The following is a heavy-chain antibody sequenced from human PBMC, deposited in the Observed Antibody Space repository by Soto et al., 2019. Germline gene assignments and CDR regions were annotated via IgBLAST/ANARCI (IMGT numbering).Heavy chain of an antibody. CDR1: GYTFTSYG. CDR2: ISAYNGNT. J-gene: IGHJ3*02. CDR3: ASDGSYDSSDHWVGASALDI. V-gene: IGHV1-18*01. D-gene: IGHD3-22*01. Sequence: QVQLVQSGAEVKKPGASVKVSCKASGYTFTSYGISWVRQAPGQGLEWMGWISAYNGNTNYAQKFKGRVSMTTATPTAPVYMVLRSLGSDDTAVYYCASDGSYDSSDHWVGASALDIWGQGPVVTVSS.